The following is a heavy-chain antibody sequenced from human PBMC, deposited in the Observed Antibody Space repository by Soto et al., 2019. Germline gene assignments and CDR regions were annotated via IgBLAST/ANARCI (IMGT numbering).Heavy chain of an antibody. V-gene: IGHV3-7*01. Sequence: GGSLRLSCAASGFTFSSYWMSWVRQAPGKGLEWVANIKQDGSEKYYVDSVKGRFTISRDNAKNSLYLQMNSLRVEDTAVYYCARNPGFILRYCDWSLDYWGQGTLVTVSS. CDR2: IKQDGSEK. J-gene: IGHJ4*02. CDR3: ARNPGFILRYCDWSLDY. D-gene: IGHD3-9*01. CDR1: GFTFSSYW.